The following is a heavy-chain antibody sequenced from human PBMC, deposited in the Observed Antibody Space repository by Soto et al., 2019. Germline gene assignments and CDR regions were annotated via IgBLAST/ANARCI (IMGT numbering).Heavy chain of an antibody. J-gene: IGHJ6*02. Sequence: VGSLRLPCAASGFTFSSYSMNWVRQAPGKGLEWVSSISSSSSYIYYADSVKGRFTISRDDAKNSLYLQMNSLRAEDTAVYYCAREPDYGDSYYYYGMDVWGQGTTVTVSS. V-gene: IGHV3-21*01. CDR2: ISSSSSYI. D-gene: IGHD4-17*01. CDR1: GFTFSSYS. CDR3: AREPDYGDSYYYYGMDV.